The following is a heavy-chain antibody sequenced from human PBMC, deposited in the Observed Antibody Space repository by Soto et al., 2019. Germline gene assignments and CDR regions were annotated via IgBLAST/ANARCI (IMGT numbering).Heavy chain of an antibody. V-gene: IGHV4-31*03. CDR2: IYYSGST. Sequence: SETLSLTCTVSGGSISSGGYYCSWIRQHPGMGLEWIGYIYYSGSTYYNPSLKSRVTISVDTSKNQFSLKLSSVTAADTAVYYCAISPPADRYSSSSVDYWGQGTLVTVSS. CDR1: GGSISSGGYY. CDR3: AISPPADRYSSSSVDY. D-gene: IGHD6-6*01. J-gene: IGHJ4*02.